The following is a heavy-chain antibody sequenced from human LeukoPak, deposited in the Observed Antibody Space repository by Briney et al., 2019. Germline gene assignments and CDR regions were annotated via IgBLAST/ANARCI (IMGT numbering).Heavy chain of an antibody. D-gene: IGHD6-19*01. V-gene: IGHV3-30-3*01. Sequence: GGSLRLSCAASGFTFSSYTMHWVRQAPGKGLEWVAVISYDGSNKYYADCVKGRFTISRDNSKNTLYLQMNSLRSEDTAVYYCARVSTAGTVFYYYYGMDVWGQGTTVTVSS. J-gene: IGHJ6*02. CDR3: ARVSTAGTVFYYYYGMDV. CDR2: ISYDGSNK. CDR1: GFTFSSYT.